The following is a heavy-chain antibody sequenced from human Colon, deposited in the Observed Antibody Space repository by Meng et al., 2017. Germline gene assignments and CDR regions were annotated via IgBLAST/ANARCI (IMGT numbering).Heavy chain of an antibody. CDR3: GTTDINYCPIHY. CDR1: GASISTTNW. Sequence: QMQLRESGPGLVKPSGTLSLTCAVSGASISTTNWWTWFRQSPGKGLEWIGEIAHTGRTNYNRSLKSRVSISMDKSKNYFSLNVTSVTAADTAVYYCGTTDINYCPIHYWGQGTLVTVSS. V-gene: IGHV4-4*02. J-gene: IGHJ4*02. D-gene: IGHD1/OR15-1a*01. CDR2: IAHTGRT.